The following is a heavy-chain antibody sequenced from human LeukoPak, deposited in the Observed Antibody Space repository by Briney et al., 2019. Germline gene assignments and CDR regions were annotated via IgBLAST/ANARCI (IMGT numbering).Heavy chain of an antibody. D-gene: IGHD6-13*01. CDR2: INHSGST. CDR3: ARGSGYSSSWYRGYNWFDP. Sequence: SETLSLTCAVYGGSFSGYYWSWIRQPPGKGLEWIGEINHSGSTNYNPSLKSRVTISVDTSKNQFFLKLSSVTAADTAVYYCARGSGYSSSWYRGYNWFDPWGQGTLVTVSS. V-gene: IGHV4-34*01. J-gene: IGHJ5*02. CDR1: GGSFSGYY.